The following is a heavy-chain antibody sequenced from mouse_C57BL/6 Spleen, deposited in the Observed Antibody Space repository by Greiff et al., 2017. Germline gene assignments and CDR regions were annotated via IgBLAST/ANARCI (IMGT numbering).Heavy chain of an antibody. CDR2: ISGGGGNT. Sequence: EVMLVESGGGLVKPGGSLKLSCAASGFTFSSYTMSWVRQTPEKRLEWVATISGGGGNTYYPDSVKGRFTISRDNAKNTLYLQMSSLRSEDTALYYCARGAYGSSYGAWFAYWGQGTLVTVSA. V-gene: IGHV5-9*01. D-gene: IGHD1-1*01. CDR3: ARGAYGSSYGAWFAY. J-gene: IGHJ3*01. CDR1: GFTFSSYT.